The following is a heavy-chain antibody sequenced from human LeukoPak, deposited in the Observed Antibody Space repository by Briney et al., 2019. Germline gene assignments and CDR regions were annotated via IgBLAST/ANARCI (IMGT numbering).Heavy chain of an antibody. CDR2: INPNSGGT. J-gene: IGHJ4*02. D-gene: IGHD2-15*01. CDR1: GGTFSSYA. CDR3: ARDRPGGFDY. Sequence: ASVKVSCKASGGTFSSYAISWVRQAPGQGLEWMGWINPNSGGTNYAQKFQGRVTMTRDTSISTAYMELSRLRSDDTAVYYCARDRPGGFDYWGQGTLVTVSS. V-gene: IGHV1-2*02.